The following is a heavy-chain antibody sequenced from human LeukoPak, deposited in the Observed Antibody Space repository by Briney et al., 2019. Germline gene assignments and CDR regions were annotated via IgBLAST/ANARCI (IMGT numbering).Heavy chain of an antibody. J-gene: IGHJ4*02. V-gene: IGHV4-39*01. D-gene: IGHD2/OR15-2a*01. CDR1: GGSISFSSDY. Sequence: SETLSLTCTVSGGSISFSSDYWGWIRPPPGQGLEWIGDIYYSATTNYNPSLKSPVTMSVDTTKNQLSLSSVSAAAADMAVYDCARRLSRRSYYLDDWGQGTLVTVAS. CDR3: ARRLSRRSYYLDD. CDR2: IYYSATT.